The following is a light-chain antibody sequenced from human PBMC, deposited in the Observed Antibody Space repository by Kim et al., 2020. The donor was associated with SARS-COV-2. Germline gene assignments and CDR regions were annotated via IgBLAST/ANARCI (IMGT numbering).Light chain of an antibody. J-gene: IGLJ2*01. V-gene: IGLV3-19*01. Sequence: YYASWYQQKPGQAPILVIYGKNNRPSGIPDRFSGSTSGNTASLTITGAQAEDEADYYCDSRDSSDSHLVFGGGTKLTVL. CDR3: DSRDSSDSHLV. CDR1: YY. CDR2: GKN.